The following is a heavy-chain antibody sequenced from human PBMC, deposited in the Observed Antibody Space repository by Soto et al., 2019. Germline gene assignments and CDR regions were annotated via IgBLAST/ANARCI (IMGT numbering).Heavy chain of an antibody. Sequence: PGGSLRLSCAASGFTLSSYAMHWVRQAPGKGLEWVAVISYDGNNKYYADSVKGRFTISRDNSKNTLYLQLNSLRAEDTAVYYCARDKRDLRFLEWSYYFDYWGQGTLVTVSS. J-gene: IGHJ4*02. CDR3: ARDKRDLRFLEWSYYFDY. CDR2: ISYDGNNK. V-gene: IGHV3-30-3*01. D-gene: IGHD3-3*01. CDR1: GFTLSSYA.